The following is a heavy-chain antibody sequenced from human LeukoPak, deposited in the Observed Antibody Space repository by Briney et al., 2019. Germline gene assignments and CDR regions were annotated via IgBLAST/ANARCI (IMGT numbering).Heavy chain of an antibody. V-gene: IGHV3-53*01. Sequence: GGSLRLSCAASGFTVSSNYMSWVRQAPGKGLEWVSVIYSGGTTYYADSVKGRFTISRDNSKNTLYLQMNSLRAEDTAVYYCARDGGDFWSGYQPSNNWFDPWGQGTLVTVSS. J-gene: IGHJ5*02. CDR2: IYSGGTT. D-gene: IGHD3-3*01. CDR1: GFTVSSNY. CDR3: ARDGGDFWSGYQPSNNWFDP.